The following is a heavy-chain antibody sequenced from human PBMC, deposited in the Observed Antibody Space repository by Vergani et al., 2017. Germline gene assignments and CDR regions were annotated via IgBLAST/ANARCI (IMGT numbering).Heavy chain of an antibody. CDR2: LHHNGAT. CDR1: NFFISSNAYY. J-gene: IGHJ4*02. Sequence: QVQLKESGPGLVKPSETLSLTCTVSNFFISSNAYYWGWIRQAPGRGLEWIGSLHHNGATSHNPSLRRRVTMSVDTSKNQFSLSLNSVTAADTAVYYCARDKRRRSSNSWARFEWWGLGIPVTVSS. V-gene: IGHV4-38-2*02. CDR3: ARDKRRRSSNSWARFEW. D-gene: IGHD6-13*01.